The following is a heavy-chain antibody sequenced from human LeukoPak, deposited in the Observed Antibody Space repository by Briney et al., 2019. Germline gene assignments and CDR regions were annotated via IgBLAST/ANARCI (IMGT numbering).Heavy chain of an antibody. J-gene: IGHJ3*02. Sequence: GGSLKISCKGSGYSFTSYWIGWVRQVPGKGLGWGGIMYPGDSDTRYSRSFQGQVVISADKRISTAYLQWGSLKASDTGMYYCGRELTGGTGKAFVIWGQGTMVTVSS. D-gene: IGHD1-1*01. V-gene: IGHV5-51*04. CDR2: MYPGDSDT. CDR3: GRELTGGTGKAFVI. CDR1: GYSFTSYW.